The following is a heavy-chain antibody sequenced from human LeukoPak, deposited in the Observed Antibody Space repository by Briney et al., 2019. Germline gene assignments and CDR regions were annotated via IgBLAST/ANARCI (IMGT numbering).Heavy chain of an antibody. CDR1: GFTFSSYW. J-gene: IGHJ4*02. CDR3: ARGGYSSGWYSSPDY. V-gene: IGHV3-48*04. D-gene: IGHD6-19*01. Sequence: PGGSLRLSCAASGFTFSSYWMSWVRQAPGKGLEWVSYISSSGSSIYYADSVKGRFTISRDNAKNSLYLQMNSLRAEDTAVYYCARGGYSSGWYSSPDYWGQGILVTVSS. CDR2: ISSSGSSI.